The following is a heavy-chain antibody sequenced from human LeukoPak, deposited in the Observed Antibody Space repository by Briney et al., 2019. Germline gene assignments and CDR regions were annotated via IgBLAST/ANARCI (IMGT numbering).Heavy chain of an antibody. D-gene: IGHD3-10*01. CDR2: ISYDGSNK. J-gene: IGHJ4*02. CDR3: GRGSVGFGELNY. CDR1: GFTLSSNG. V-gene: IGHV3-30*03. Sequence: GGSLRLSCAASGFTLSSNGMHWVRQAPGKGLEWVAVISYDGSNKFYADSVKGRFTLSRDNSKNTLYLQMNSLRIEDTAVYYCGRGSVGFGELNYWGQGTLVTVSS.